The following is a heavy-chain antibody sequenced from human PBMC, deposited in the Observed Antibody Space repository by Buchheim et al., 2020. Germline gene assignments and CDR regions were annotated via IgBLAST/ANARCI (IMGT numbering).Heavy chain of an antibody. CDR2: IDWDGDT. CDR1: GFSLNTEGMS. Sequence: QVTLRESGPALVKPTQTLTLTCTFSGFSLNTEGMSVTWIRQPPGKALEWLARIDWDGDTYYRPSLRTRLSISKAISRNQVVLRMTNMDPVDTATYYCVRRGGPLGDWYFDFWGRGTL. J-gene: IGHJ2*01. V-gene: IGHV2-70*15. CDR3: VRRGGPLGDWYFDF. D-gene: IGHD2-15*01.